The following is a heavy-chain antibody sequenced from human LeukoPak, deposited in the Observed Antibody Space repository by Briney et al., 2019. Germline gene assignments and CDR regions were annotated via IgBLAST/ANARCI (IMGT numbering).Heavy chain of an antibody. CDR1: GGTFSSYA. CDR2: IIPIFGTA. Sequence: GASVKVSCKASGGTFSSYAISWVRQAPGQGLEWMGGIIPIFGTANYTQKFQGRVTITADESTSTAYMELSSLRSEDTAVYYCARAHTSGSRSAFEIWGQGTVVTVSS. V-gene: IGHV1-69*01. J-gene: IGHJ3*02. D-gene: IGHD3-22*01. CDR3: ARAHTSGSRSAFEI.